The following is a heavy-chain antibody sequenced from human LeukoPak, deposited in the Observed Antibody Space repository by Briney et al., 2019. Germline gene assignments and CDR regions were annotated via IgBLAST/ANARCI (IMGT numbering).Heavy chain of an antibody. Sequence: SETLSLTCTVSGYSISSGYYWDWIRQPPGKGLEWIGTLSHSGSSYYNPSLKSRVTISVDTSKNQFSLKLSSVTAADTAVYYCARVRITMIVVVITAGDAFDIWGQGTMVTVSS. CDR3: ARVRITMIVVVITAGDAFDI. CDR1: GYSISSGYY. V-gene: IGHV4-38-2*02. CDR2: LSHSGSS. J-gene: IGHJ3*02. D-gene: IGHD3-22*01.